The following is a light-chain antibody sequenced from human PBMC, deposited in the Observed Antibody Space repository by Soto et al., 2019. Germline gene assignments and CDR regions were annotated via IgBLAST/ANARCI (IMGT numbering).Light chain of an antibody. CDR1: QSVRSTF. CDR3: QVYGMSPKT. V-gene: IGKV3-20*01. J-gene: IGKJ1*01. CDR2: GAS. Sequence: VLPQSPDTLSLSPGDRATLSCRASQSVRSTFLAWYQQKPGQAPRLLIYGASNRAAGIPERFSGSASGTEFTLTISRLEPEDFAVYYCQVYGMSPKTFGQGTKVAIK.